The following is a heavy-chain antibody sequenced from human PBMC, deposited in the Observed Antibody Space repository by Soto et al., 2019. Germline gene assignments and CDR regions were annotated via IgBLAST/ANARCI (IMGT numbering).Heavy chain of an antibody. CDR2: ISGSGGST. Sequence: GGSLRLSCAASGFTFGSYGMSWVRQAPGKGLEWVSAISGSGGSTYYADSVKGRFTISRDNSKNTLYLQMNSLRAEDTAVYYCAKDGGDSSSWYWVLYYFDYWGQGTLVTVSS. CDR1: GFTFGSYG. V-gene: IGHV3-23*01. CDR3: AKDGGDSSSWYWVLYYFDY. D-gene: IGHD6-13*01. J-gene: IGHJ4*02.